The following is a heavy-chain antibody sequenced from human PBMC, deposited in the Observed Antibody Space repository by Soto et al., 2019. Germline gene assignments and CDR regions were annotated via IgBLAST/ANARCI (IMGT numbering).Heavy chain of an antibody. J-gene: IGHJ4*02. D-gene: IGHD1-1*01. Sequence: LSLTCAVSGGSVSGSYYYWAWLRQSPGKGPEWSGRVLQTGFTSYNPSLERRVSVSVDTSKGQFSLNLSAVTAADTAVYYCATSQKGYNWNYFDHWGQGALVTVSS. CDR2: VLQTGFT. V-gene: IGHV4-39*01. CDR3: ATSQKGYNWNYFDH. CDR1: GGSVSGSYYY.